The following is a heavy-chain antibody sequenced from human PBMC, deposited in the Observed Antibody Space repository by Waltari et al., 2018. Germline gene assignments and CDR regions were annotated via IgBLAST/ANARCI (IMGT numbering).Heavy chain of an antibody. CDR1: GGSFSGYS. J-gene: IGHJ4*02. V-gene: IGHV4-34*01. D-gene: IGHD1-26*01. CDR2: INHSGST. CDR3: ARVRDSGSYPDY. Sequence: QVQLRQWGAGLLKPSETLSLTCAAHGGSFSGYSWSWIRQPQGKGLEWIGEINHSGSTNYNPSLKSRVTISVDTSKNQFSLKLSSVTAADTAVYYCARVRDSGSYPDYWGQGTLVTVSS.